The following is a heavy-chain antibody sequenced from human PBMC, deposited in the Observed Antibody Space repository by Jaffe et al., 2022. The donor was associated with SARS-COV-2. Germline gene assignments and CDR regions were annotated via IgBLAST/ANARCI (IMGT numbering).Heavy chain of an antibody. CDR3: AKHSGSRSSGSGSFNY. V-gene: IGHV4-39*01. CDR2: IYYSGTT. Sequence: QLQLQESGPGLVKPSETLSLTCTVSGDSITSTSHYWGWIRQPPGKRLEWIGSIYYSGTTYYDPSLKSRVTVSVDTSKNQFSLKLSSVTAADTAVYYCAKHSGSRSSGSGSFNYWGQGTLVTVSS. D-gene: IGHD3-10*01. CDR1: GDSITSTSHY. J-gene: IGHJ4*02.